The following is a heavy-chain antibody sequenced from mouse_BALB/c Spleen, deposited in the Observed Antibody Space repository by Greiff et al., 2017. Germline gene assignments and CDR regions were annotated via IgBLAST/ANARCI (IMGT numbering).Heavy chain of an antibody. D-gene: IGHD2-4*01. CDR3: ARAYYDYDGDAMDY. CDR1: GFTFSDYY. Sequence: EVHLVESGGGLVKPGGSLKLSCAASGFTFSDYYMYWVRQTPEKRLEWVATISDGGSYTYYPDSVKGRFTISRDNAKNNLYLQMSSLKSEDTAMYYCARAYYDYDGDAMDYWGQGTSVTVSS. V-gene: IGHV5-4*02. J-gene: IGHJ4*01. CDR2: ISDGGSYT.